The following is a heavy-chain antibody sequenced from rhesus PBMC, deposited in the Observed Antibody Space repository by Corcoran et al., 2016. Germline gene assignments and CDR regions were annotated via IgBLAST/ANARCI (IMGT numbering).Heavy chain of an antibody. J-gene: IGHJ4*01. CDR2: IHGSGGSS. CDR3: VRGVVIVVASYFDY. CDR1: GASISSNY. D-gene: IGHD2-33*01. V-gene: IGHV4S2*01. Sequence: QVQLQESGPGLVKSSETLPLTCAVSGASISSNYWNWIRQAPGKGLEWIGRIHGSGGSSDYNPSLKSRVTSSIDRSKNQFSLKLSSVTAADTAVYYCVRGVVIVVASYFDYWGQGVLVTVSS.